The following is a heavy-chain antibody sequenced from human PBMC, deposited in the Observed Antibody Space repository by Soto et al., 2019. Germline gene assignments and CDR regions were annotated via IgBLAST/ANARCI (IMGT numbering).Heavy chain of an antibody. D-gene: IGHD7-27*01. CDR1: GYTFTGYY. CDR3: ARDSKDKGLTGNFDY. J-gene: IGHJ4*02. CDR2: INPNSGGT. Sequence: ASVKVSCKASGYTFTGYYMHWVRQAPGQGLEWMGWINPNSGGTNYAQKFQGWVTMTRDTSISTAYMELSRLRSDDTAVYYCARDSKDKGLTGNFDYWGQGTLVTVSS. V-gene: IGHV1-2*04.